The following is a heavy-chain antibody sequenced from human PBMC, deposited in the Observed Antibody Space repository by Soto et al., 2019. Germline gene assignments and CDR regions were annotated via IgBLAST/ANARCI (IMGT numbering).Heavy chain of an antibody. V-gene: IGHV1-69*06. CDR2: IIPIFGTA. D-gene: IGHD3-10*01. CDR3: ARDWGNYGSGYFQEFDY. CDR1: GGTFSSYA. Sequence: QVQLVQSGAEVKKPGSSVKVSCKASGGTFSSYAISWVRQAPGQGLEWMGGIIPIFGTANYAQKFQGRVTITADKSTSTAYMELSSLRSEDTAVYYCARDWGNYGSGYFQEFDYWGQGTLVTVSS. J-gene: IGHJ4*02.